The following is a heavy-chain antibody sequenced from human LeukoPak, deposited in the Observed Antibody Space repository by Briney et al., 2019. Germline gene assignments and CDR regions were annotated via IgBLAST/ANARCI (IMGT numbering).Heavy chain of an antibody. D-gene: IGHD3-10*01. CDR1: GGSISSYY. Sequence: TSETLSLTCTVSGGSISSYYWSWIRQPPGKGLEWIGYIYYSGSTNYNPSLKSRVTISVDTSKNQFSLKLSSVTAADTAVYYCARLIRITMVRGVINPDYWGQGTLVTVSS. V-gene: IGHV4-59*08. CDR2: IYYSGST. J-gene: IGHJ4*02. CDR3: ARLIRITMVRGVINPDY.